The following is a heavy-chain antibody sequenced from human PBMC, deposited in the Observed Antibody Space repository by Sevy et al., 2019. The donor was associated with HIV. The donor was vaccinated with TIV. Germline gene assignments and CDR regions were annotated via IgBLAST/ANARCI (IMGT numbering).Heavy chain of an antibody. CDR3: ARRPLYSSGSYYFDY. V-gene: IGHV3-30-3*01. D-gene: IGHD6-19*01. CDR1: GFTFSSYA. CDR2: ISYDGSNK. Sequence: GGSLRLSCAASGFTFSSYAMHWVRQAPGKGLEWVAVISYDGSNKYYADSVKGRFTISRDNSKNTLYLQMNSLRAEDTAVYYCARRPLYSSGSYYFDYWGQGTLVTVSS. J-gene: IGHJ4*02.